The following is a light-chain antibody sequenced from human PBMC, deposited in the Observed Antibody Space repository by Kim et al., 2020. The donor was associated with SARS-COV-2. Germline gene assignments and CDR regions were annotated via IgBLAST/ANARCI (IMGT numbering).Light chain of an antibody. J-gene: IGLJ3*02. V-gene: IGLV3-1*01. CDR2: QDS. CDR3: QAWDSSTAV. Sequence: SYELTQPPSVSVSPGQTASITCSGEKLGDKYACWYQQKPGQSPVLVIYQDSKRPSGIPERFSGSNSGNTATLTISGTQAMDEADYYCQAWDSSTAVVGGG. CDR1: KLGDKY.